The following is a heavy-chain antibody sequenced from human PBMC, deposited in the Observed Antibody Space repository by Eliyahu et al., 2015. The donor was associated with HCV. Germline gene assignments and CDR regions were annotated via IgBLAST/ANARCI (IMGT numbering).Heavy chain of an antibody. J-gene: IGHJ2*01. CDR3: ARDPNWGYFDL. CDR1: GFTFSSXG. Sequence: QVQLVESGGGVVQPGRSLRLSCAASGFTFSSXGMHWVRQAPGKGLEWVAVIWYDGSNKYYADSVKGRFTISRDNSKNTLYLQMNSLRAEDTAVYYCARDPNWGYFDLWGRGTLVTVSS. V-gene: IGHV3-33*01. CDR2: IWYDGSNK. D-gene: IGHD3-16*01.